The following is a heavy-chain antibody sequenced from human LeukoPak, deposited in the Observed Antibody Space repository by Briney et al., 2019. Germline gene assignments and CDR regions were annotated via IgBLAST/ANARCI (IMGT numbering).Heavy chain of an antibody. D-gene: IGHD1-14*01. CDR2: INPSGGST. Sequence: ASVKVSCKASGYTFTSYYMHWVRQAPGQGLEWMGIINPSGGSTSYAQKFQGRLTMTRDTSTSTVYMELSSLRSEDTAIYYCARDHLPDRGYYYYMDVWGKGTTVTVSS. CDR1: GYTFTSYY. CDR3: ARDHLPDRGYYYYMDV. V-gene: IGHV1-46*01. J-gene: IGHJ6*03.